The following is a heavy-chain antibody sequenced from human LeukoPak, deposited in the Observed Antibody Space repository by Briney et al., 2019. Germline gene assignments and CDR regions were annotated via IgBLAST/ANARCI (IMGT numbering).Heavy chain of an antibody. J-gene: IGHJ4*02. D-gene: IGHD2-2*01. V-gene: IGHV3-23*01. Sequence: GGSLRLSCAASGFTFSGYAMSWVRQAPGKGLEWVSAISGSGGSTYYADSVKGRFTISRDNSKNTLYLQMNSLRAEDTAVYYCAKWPYCSSTSCYAYFDYWGQGTLVTVSS. CDR2: ISGSGGST. CDR1: GFTFSGYA. CDR3: AKWPYCSSTSCYAYFDY.